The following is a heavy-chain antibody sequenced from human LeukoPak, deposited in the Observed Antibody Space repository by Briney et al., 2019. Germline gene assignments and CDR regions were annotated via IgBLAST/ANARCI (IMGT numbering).Heavy chain of an antibody. CDR2: ISGSSGII. V-gene: IGHV3-48*01. J-gene: IGHJ4*02. Sequence: GGSLRLSCAASGFTFNTYTMNWVRQAPGKGLEWVSYISGSSGIIDYADSVRGRFTISRDNAKNSLYLQMNSLRAEDTAVYYCAKAEVVVAADDYWGQGTLVTVSS. CDR1: GFTFNTYT. D-gene: IGHD2-15*01. CDR3: AKAEVVVAADDY.